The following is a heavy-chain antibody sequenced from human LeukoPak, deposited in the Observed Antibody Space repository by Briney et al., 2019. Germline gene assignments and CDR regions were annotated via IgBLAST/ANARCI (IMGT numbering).Heavy chain of an antibody. D-gene: IGHD5-18*01. CDR2: IYYSGST. Sequence: PSETLSLTCTVSGGSISSYYWSWIRQPPGKGLEWIGYIYYSGSTNYNPSLKSRVTISVDTSKNQFSPKLSSVTAADTAVYYCARRSTAMATSHAFDIWGQGTMVTVSS. J-gene: IGHJ3*02. CDR3: ARRSTAMATSHAFDI. CDR1: GGSISSYY. V-gene: IGHV4-59*08.